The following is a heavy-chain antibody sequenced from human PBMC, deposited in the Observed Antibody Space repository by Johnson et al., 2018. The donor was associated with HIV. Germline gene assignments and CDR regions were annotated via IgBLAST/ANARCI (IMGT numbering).Heavy chain of an antibody. CDR1: GFTFSSYG. CDR3: AKGEELQADYDAFDI. Sequence: QVQLVESGGGVVQPGGSLRLSCAASGFTFSSYGMHWVRQAPGKGLEWVAVISYDGSNKYYADSVKGRFTISRDNSKNTLYLQMNSLRAEDTAVYYCAKGEELQADYDAFDIWGQGTMVTVSS. V-gene: IGHV3-30*19. D-gene: IGHD1-26*01. CDR2: ISYDGSNK. J-gene: IGHJ3*02.